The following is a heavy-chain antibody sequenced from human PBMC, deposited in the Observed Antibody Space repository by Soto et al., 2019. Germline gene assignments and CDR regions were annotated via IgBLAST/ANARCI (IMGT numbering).Heavy chain of an antibody. CDR1: GFSFSSYG. Sequence: QVQLVESGGGVVQPGRSLRLSCAASGFSFSSYGMHWVRQAPGKGLEWVAVIWSDGSNKYYADSVKGRFTISRDNSKNTLYLQMNSLRAEDTAVYYCARGGYCSGGSCQIYYYYYYMDVWGKGTTVTVSS. J-gene: IGHJ6*03. V-gene: IGHV3-33*01. CDR3: ARGGYCSGGSCQIYYYYYYMDV. D-gene: IGHD2-15*01. CDR2: IWSDGSNK.